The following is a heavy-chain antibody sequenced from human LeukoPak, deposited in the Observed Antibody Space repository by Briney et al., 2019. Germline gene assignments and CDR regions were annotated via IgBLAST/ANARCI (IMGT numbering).Heavy chain of an antibody. Sequence: GGSLRLACAASGFTFTSYSMHWVRQSPGKGLEWVSYISGGGSTIYYADSVKGRFTISRDNSKNTLCLQMNSLRAEDTAVYYCAKDRGAFDIWGQGTMVTVSS. CDR3: AKDRGAFDI. D-gene: IGHD2-15*01. CDR2: ISGGGSTI. CDR1: GFTFTSYS. V-gene: IGHV3-48*01. J-gene: IGHJ3*02.